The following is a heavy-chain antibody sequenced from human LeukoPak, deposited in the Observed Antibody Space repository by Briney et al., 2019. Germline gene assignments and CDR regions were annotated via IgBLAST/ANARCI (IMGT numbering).Heavy chain of an antibody. CDR1: GFTFSSYW. J-gene: IGHJ4*02. D-gene: IGHD4-17*01. CDR3: TRDIGGDYTEYSYYDY. Sequence: GGSLRLSCAASGFTFSSYWMSWVRQAPGKGLEWVGFIRSKAYGGTTEYAASMKGRFAISRDDSKSIAYLQMNSLKTEDTAVYYCTRDIGGDYTEYSYYDYWGQGTLVTVSS. CDR2: IRSKAYGGTT. V-gene: IGHV3-49*04.